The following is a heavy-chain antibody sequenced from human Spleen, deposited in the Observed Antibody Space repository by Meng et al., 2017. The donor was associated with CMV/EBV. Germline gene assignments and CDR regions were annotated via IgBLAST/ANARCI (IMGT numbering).Heavy chain of an antibody. Sequence: GESLKISCAASGFIFSDYYMNWIRQAPGKGLEWVSYISSTGRTIYSADSVEGRFTNSRDNAKNSLYLQMDSLRADDTAVYHCARETHNDFWNGYLYYGMDVWGQGTTVTVSS. V-gene: IGHV3-11*01. CDR1: GFIFSDYY. D-gene: IGHD3-3*01. J-gene: IGHJ6*02. CDR2: ISSTGRTI. CDR3: ARETHNDFWNGYLYYGMDV.